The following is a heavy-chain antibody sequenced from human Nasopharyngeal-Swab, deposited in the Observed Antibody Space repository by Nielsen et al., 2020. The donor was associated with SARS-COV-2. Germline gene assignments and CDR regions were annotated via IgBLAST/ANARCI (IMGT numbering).Heavy chain of an antibody. CDR2: IYYSGST. CDR1: GGSISSGDYY. J-gene: IGHJ4*02. D-gene: IGHD6-13*01. Sequence: SETLSLTCTVSGGSISSGDYYWSWIRQPPGKGLEWIGYIYYSGSTYYNPSLKSRVTISVDTSKNQFSLKLSSVTAADTAVYYCARVATGYSSSWNVDYWGQGTLVTVSS. CDR3: ARVATGYSSSWNVDY. V-gene: IGHV4-30-4*01.